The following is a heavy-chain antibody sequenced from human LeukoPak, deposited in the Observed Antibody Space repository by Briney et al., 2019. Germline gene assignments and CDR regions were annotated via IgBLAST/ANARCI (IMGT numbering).Heavy chain of an antibody. J-gene: IGHJ3*02. CDR1: GFTFSSYE. Sequence: GGSLRLSCAASGFTFSSYEMNWVRQAPGKGLEWVSYISSSGSTIYYADSVKGRFTISRDNAKNSLYLQMNSLRAEDTAVYYCAVGSGTYHYPDAFDIWGQGTMVTVSS. CDR2: ISSSGSTI. CDR3: AVGSGTYHYPDAFDI. V-gene: IGHV3-48*03. D-gene: IGHD3-3*01.